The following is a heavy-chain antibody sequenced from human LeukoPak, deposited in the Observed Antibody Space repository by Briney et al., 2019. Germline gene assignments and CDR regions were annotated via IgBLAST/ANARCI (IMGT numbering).Heavy chain of an antibody. CDR2: IYYSGST. CDR3: ARHLDYYYYYMDV. J-gene: IGHJ6*03. D-gene: IGHD1-1*01. CDR1: GGSINTANYY. Sequence: SETLSLTCTVSGGSINTANYYWGWLRQPPGKGLEWIGSIYYSGSTYYNPSLKSRVTISVDTSKNQFSLKLSSVTAADTAVYYCARHLDYYYYYMDVWGKGTTVTVSS. V-gene: IGHV4-39*01.